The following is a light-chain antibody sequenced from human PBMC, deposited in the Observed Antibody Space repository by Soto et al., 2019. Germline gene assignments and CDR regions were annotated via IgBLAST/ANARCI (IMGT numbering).Light chain of an antibody. J-gene: IGKJ4*01. V-gene: IGKV3-15*01. CDR1: QSITST. CDR2: ATS. Sequence: EIVMTQFPVTLSVSPGERVILSCRASQSITSTLAWYQQKPGQAPRLIIYATSTRTADITARLGVSWSWTEFTLTISSLQSEAFAVYSCQQYEKWPLAFGGGTRVEF. CDR3: QQYEKWPLA.